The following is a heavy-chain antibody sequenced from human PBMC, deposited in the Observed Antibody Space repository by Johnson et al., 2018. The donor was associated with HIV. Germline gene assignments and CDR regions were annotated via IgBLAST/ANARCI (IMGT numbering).Heavy chain of an antibody. D-gene: IGHD4-17*01. J-gene: IGHJ3*02. Sequence: VQLVESGGGVAQPGRSLRLSCAATGFTLSRYDMHWVRQAPGPGLEWVANIHLDGSEHNYVDSVQVRFTISTDNANKSLYLQMNRLRPEDTAVYYCARNSTPLGGDYVGYGFDIWGPDTMVTVSS. V-gene: IGHV3-7*02. CDR3: ARNSTPLGGDYVGYGFDI. CDR1: GFTLSRYD. CDR2: IHLDGSEH.